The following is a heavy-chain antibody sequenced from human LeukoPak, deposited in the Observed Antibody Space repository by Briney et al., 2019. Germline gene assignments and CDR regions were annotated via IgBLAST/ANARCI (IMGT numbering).Heavy chain of an antibody. CDR3: ARDGPGDVGFDY. Sequence: SETLSLTCAVSGGSISSSNWWSWVRQPPGKGLEWIGFFSYSGSTNYNPSLKSRVTISVDTSKNQFSLELTSVTAADTAVYYCARDGPGDVGFDYWGQGTLVTVSS. D-gene: IGHD7-27*01. J-gene: IGHJ4*02. V-gene: IGHV4-4*02. CDR2: FSYSGST. CDR1: GGSISSSNW.